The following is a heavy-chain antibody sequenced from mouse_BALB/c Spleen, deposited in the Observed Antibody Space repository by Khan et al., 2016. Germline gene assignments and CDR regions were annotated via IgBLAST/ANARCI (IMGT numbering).Heavy chain of an antibody. CDR3: ARGGYYGWYVDV. CDR1: GYSFTGYF. D-gene: IGHD2-3*01. V-gene: IGHV1-20*02. J-gene: IGHJ1*01. CDR2: INPYNGDT. Sequence: VQLQQSGPELVKPGASVKISCKASGYSFTGYFMNWVMQSHGKSLEWIGRINPYNGDTFYNQKFKGKATLTVDKSSSTAHMELRSLASVDSAVYYCARGGYYGWYVDVWGAGTTVTVSS.